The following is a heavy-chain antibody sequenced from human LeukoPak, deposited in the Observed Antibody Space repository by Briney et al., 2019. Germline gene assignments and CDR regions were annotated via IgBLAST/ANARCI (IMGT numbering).Heavy chain of an antibody. CDR3: AKDRMGSGDYVSY. J-gene: IGHJ4*02. CDR2: ITDDATT. CDR1: GFTFSSAW. Sequence: PGGSLRLSCAASGFTFSSAWMHWVRQAPGTGLVWVSRITDDATTTYADSVRGRFTISRDNAKNILYLQMNSLRVEDTAVYYCAKDRMGSGDYVSYWGQGTLVTVSS. V-gene: IGHV3-74*03. D-gene: IGHD4-17*01.